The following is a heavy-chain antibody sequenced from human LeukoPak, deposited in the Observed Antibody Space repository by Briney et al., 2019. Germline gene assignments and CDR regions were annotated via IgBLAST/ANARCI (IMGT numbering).Heavy chain of an antibody. V-gene: IGHV4-34*01. CDR1: GGSFSGYY. J-gene: IGHJ2*01. CDR3: ARGLGCSSTSCYARWYFDL. Sequence: SETLSLTCAVYGGSFSGYYWSWIRQPPGKGLEWIGEINHSGSTNYNPSLKSRVTISVDTSKNQFSLRLSSVTAADTAVYYCARGLGCSSTSCYARWYFDLWGRGTLVTVSS. D-gene: IGHD2-2*01. CDR2: INHSGST.